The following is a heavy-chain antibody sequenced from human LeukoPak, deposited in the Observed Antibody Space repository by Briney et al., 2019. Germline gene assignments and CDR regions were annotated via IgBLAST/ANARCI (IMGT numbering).Heavy chain of an antibody. D-gene: IGHD5-18*01. Sequence: PSQTLSLTCAISGDSVSSKSAAWNWIRQSPSRGLEWLGRTYYRSKWYNEYAVSVKSRITINPDASKNQFSLQLNSMTPEDTAVYYCARTAMRVVDYWGQGALVTVSS. CDR3: ARTAMRVVDY. CDR1: GDSVSSKSAA. CDR2: TYYRSKWYN. V-gene: IGHV6-1*01. J-gene: IGHJ4*02.